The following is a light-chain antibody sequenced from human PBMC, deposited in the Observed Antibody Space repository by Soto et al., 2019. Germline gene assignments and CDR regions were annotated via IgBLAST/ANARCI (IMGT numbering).Light chain of an antibody. V-gene: IGLV4-69*01. CDR2: VNSDGSH. CDR1: SGHSRYA. CDR3: QTWDTGIRV. Sequence: QLVLTQSPSASASLGASVKLTCTLSSGHSRYAIAWHQQQPEKGPRYLMKVNSDGSHNKGDGIPDRFSASSSGAERYLTISSLQFEDEADYYCQTWDTGIRVFGGGTKLNVL. J-gene: IGLJ2*01.